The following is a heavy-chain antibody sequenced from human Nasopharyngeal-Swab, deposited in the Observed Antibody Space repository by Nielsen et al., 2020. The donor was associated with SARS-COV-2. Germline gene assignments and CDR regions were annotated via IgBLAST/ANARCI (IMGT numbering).Heavy chain of an antibody. CDR3: ARGGVVPAAQYDY. V-gene: IGHV3-21*01. J-gene: IGHJ4*02. CDR2: ISSSSSSYI. D-gene: IGHD2-2*01. CDR1: GFTFSSYS. Sequence: GESLKISCAASGFTFSSYSMNWVRQAPGKGLEWVSSISSSSSSYIYYADSVKGRFTISRDNAKNSLYLQMNSLRAEDTAVYYCARGGVVPAAQYDYWGQGTLVTVSS.